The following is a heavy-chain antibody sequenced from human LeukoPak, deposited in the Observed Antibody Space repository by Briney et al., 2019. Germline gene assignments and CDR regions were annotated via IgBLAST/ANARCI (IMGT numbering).Heavy chain of an antibody. V-gene: IGHV1-3*01. Sequence: ASVKVSCKASGYTFTSYAMHWVRQAPGQRLEWMGWINAGNGNTKYSQKFQGRVTITRDTSASTAYMELSSLRSEDTAVYYCARMGYCSSTSCYVYFDYWGQGTLVTVSP. CDR2: INAGNGNT. D-gene: IGHD2-2*01. J-gene: IGHJ4*02. CDR3: ARMGYCSSTSCYVYFDY. CDR1: GYTFTSYA.